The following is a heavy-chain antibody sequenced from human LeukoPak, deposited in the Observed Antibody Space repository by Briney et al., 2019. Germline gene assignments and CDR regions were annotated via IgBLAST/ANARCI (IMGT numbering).Heavy chain of an antibody. J-gene: IGHJ5*02. CDR2: VYHTGST. CDR1: NDSISSGYY. Sequence: PSETLSLTCTVSNDSISSGYYWGWIRLPPGKGLEGIGSVYHTGSTYYNPSLKSRVTISVDTSKNQFFLRLSSVAAAGTAVYYCARDRGYGDYAFEAWGQGTLVTVSS. D-gene: IGHD4-17*01. CDR3: ARDRGYGDYAFEA. V-gene: IGHV4-38-2*02.